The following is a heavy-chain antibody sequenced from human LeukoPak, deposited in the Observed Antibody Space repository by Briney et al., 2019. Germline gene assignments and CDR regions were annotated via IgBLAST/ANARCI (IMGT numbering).Heavy chain of an antibody. Sequence: GGSLRLSCAASGFTFSSYWMSWVRQAPGKGLEWVANIKQDGSEKYYVDSVRGRFTISRDNAKNSLYLQMNSLRAEDTAIYYCARETYYYDNSGHFLYWGQGTLVTVSS. V-gene: IGHV3-7*01. J-gene: IGHJ4*02. CDR2: IKQDGSEK. D-gene: IGHD3-22*01. CDR1: GFTFSSYW. CDR3: ARETYYYDNSGHFLY.